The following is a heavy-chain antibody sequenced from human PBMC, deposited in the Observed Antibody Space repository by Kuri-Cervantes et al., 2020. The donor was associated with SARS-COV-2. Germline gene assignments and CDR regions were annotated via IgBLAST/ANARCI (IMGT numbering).Heavy chain of an antibody. J-gene: IGHJ4*02. CDR1: GGSSSDDK. D-gene: IGHD3-22*01. CDR3: APRASSGYYYAGIDY. V-gene: IGHV3-23*01. Sequence: GGSLRLPCAVYGGSSSDDKWSWVRQAPGKGLEWVSAISGSGGSTYYADSVKGRFTISRDNSKNTLYLQMNSLRAEDTAVYYCAPRASSGYYYAGIDYWGQGTLVTVSS. CDR2: ISGSGGST.